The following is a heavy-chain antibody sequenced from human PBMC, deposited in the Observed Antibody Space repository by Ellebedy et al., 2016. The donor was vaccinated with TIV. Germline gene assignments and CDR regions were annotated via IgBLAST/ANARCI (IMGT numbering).Heavy chain of an antibody. CDR3: ARRGSYGDYSVQVNSWFDL. D-gene: IGHD4-17*01. J-gene: IGHJ5*02. CDR2: IYHDGSEQ. Sequence: PGGSLRLSCEASGFSFRSYWMSWVRQAPGKGLEWLANIYHDGSEQFYVDSVKGRFTISRDNAKNSVYLHINSLRAEDTAVYYCARRGSYGDYSVQVNSWFDLWGQGTLVTVSS. CDR1: GFSFRSYW. V-gene: IGHV3-7*01.